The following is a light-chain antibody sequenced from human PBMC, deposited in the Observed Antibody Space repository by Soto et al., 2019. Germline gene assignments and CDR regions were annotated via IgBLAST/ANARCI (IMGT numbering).Light chain of an antibody. CDR3: QTWGAGIVV. CDR1: SGHSSYT. CDR2: LNTDGSH. Sequence: QPVLTQSPSASASLGASVKLTCTLSSGHSSYTIAWHQQQPEKGPRYLMKLNTDGSHSRGHRIPDRFSGSRSGAERYLTSSRLQSEDEADYYWQTWGAGIVVFGGGTKMTVL. J-gene: IGLJ2*01. V-gene: IGLV4-69*01.